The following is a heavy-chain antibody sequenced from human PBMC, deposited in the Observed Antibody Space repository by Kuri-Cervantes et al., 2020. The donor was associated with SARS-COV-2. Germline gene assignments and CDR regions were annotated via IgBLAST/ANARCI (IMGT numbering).Heavy chain of an antibody. Sequence: SETLSLTCTVSGGSISSGGYYWSWIRQHPGKGLEWIGYIYYSGSTYYNPSLKSRVTISVDTSKNQFSLKLSSVTAADTAVYYCARETYYYDSSGYYTYYYYGMDVWGQGTTVTVSS. D-gene: IGHD3-22*01. CDR3: ARETYYYDSSGYYTYYYYGMDV. CDR2: IYYSGST. J-gene: IGHJ6*02. CDR1: GGSISSGGYY. V-gene: IGHV4-31*03.